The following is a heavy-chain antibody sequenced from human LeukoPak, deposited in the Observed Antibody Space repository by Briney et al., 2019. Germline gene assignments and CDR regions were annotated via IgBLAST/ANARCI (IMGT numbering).Heavy chain of an antibody. CDR2: IYYSGST. V-gene: IGHV4-39*01. J-gene: IGHJ4*02. D-gene: IGHD3-10*01. Sequence: SETLSLTCTVSDGSISSNSYFWGWIRQPPGKGLEWIGTIYYSGSTYYNPSLKSRVTISVDTSKNQFSLKLSSVTAADTAVYYCARRSYNNRFDYWGQGTLVTVSS. CDR1: DGSISSNSYF. CDR3: ARRSYNNRFDY.